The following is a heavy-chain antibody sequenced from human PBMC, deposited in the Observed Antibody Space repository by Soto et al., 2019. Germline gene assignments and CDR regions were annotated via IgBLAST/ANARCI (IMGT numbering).Heavy chain of an antibody. CDR1: GGSISSTNW. CDR2: IYHSGMT. CDR3: ARLGNTVTRFDY. J-gene: IGHJ4*02. D-gene: IGHD4-4*01. V-gene: IGHV4-4*02. Sequence: SSETLSLTCAVSGGSISSTNWWNWVRQPPGKGLEWIGEIYHSGMTNFNPSLKSRVTISVDKSKNQFSLKLTSVTAADTAVYYCARLGNTVTRFDYWGQGTLVTVSS.